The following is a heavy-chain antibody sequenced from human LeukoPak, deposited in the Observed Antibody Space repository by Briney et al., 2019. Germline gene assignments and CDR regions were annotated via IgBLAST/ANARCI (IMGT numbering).Heavy chain of an antibody. J-gene: IGHJ4*02. CDR3: ARGRFSGYGAD. CDR1: GYTVTDYF. D-gene: IGHD5-12*01. Sequence: ASVKVSCKASGYTVTDYFMHWVRQAPGQGLEWMGWINPNSGGTNFAQKFQGRVTMTRDTSISTAYMELSSLTSDDTAVYYCARGRFSGYGADWGQGTLVTVSS. CDR2: INPNSGGT. V-gene: IGHV1-2*02.